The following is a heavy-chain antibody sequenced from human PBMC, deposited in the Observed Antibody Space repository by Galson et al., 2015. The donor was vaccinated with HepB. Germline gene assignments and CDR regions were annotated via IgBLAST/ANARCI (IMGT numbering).Heavy chain of an antibody. D-gene: IGHD2-15*01. V-gene: IGHV1-18*01. J-gene: IGHJ5*02. CDR3: ARGALVVAVGATQNNWFDP. CDR2: ISPHNRYT. Sequence: QSGAEVKKPGASVKVSCKASSYTFSSYSITWVRQAPGQGLEWVGWISPHNRYTNYAQNFKGRVTMTTDTSTTTAYMEVRSLRSDETAVYYCARGALVVAVGATQNNWFDPWGRVTLVTVSS. CDR1: SYTFSSYS.